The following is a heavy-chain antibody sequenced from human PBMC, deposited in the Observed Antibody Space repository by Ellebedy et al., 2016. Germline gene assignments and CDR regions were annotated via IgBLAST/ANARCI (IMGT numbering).Heavy chain of an antibody. J-gene: IGHJ4*02. Sequence: GESLKISCAASGFTFSAYRMNWVRQAPGKGLEWVAYISTSSNMKYYADSVKGRLTISRDNAENSLYLQMHSLRAEDTAVYYCARDIEHWPDVDYWGQGTLVTVSS. CDR1: GFTFSAYR. CDR3: ARDIEHWPDVDY. V-gene: IGHV3-48*04. D-gene: IGHD1-1*01. CDR2: ISTSSNMK.